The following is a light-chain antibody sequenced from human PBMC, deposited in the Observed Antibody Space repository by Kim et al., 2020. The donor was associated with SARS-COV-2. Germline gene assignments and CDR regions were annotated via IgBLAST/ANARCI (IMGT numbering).Light chain of an antibody. CDR1: RGSIASNY. CDR3: QSYDSSNQRV. Sequence: KAVNISCTRSRGSIASNYVQWYQQRPGSAPTTVIYEDNQRPSGVPDRFSGSIDSSSNSASLTISGLKTEDEADYYCQSYDSSNQRVFGGGTQLTVL. CDR2: EDN. J-gene: IGLJ3*02. V-gene: IGLV6-57*03.